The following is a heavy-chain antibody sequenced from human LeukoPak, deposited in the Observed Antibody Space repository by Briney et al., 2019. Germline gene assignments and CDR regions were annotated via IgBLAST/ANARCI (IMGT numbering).Heavy chain of an antibody. J-gene: IGHJ3*01. D-gene: IGHD1-26*01. CDR1: GGSLSSAIHF. V-gene: IGHV4-30-4*08. Sequence: PSETLSLTCTISGGSLSSAIHFWSWVRPSPGEGVEWIGYLFYDGRAHYNPSLRSRLSMSIDVSKNQFSLSLGSVTASDTAIYYCAREVIIVGDSDAFNLWGHGTMVTVSS. CDR2: LFYDGRA. CDR3: AREVIIVGDSDAFNL.